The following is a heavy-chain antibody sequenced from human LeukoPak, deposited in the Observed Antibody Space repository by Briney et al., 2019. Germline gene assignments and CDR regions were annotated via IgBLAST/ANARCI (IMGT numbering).Heavy chain of an antibody. Sequence: SSETLSLTCTVSGGSISSYYWSWIRQPPGKGLEWIGYIYYSGSTNYNPSLKSRVTISVDTSKNQFSLKLSSVTAADTAVHYCARSTYSSGWYEFDYWGQGTLVTVSS. CDR2: IYYSGST. J-gene: IGHJ4*02. CDR1: GGSISSYY. CDR3: ARSTYSSGWYEFDY. D-gene: IGHD6-19*01. V-gene: IGHV4-59*01.